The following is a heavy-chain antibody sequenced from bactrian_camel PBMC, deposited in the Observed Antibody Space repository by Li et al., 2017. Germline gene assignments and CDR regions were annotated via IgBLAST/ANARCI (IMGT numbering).Heavy chain of an antibody. Sequence: HVQLVESGGGSVQAGGSLRLSCAASGYTYSSYCMGWFRQIPDKEREGVAGIESDGSTSYADSVKGRFTVSRDSAKNTLNLELNNLKTEDTAVYYCAASRPGIISVCQTPYFTRLGLEGQGTQVTVS. J-gene: IGHJ4*01. V-gene: IGHV3S9*01. CDR2: IESDGST. D-gene: IGHD1*01. CDR1: GYTYSSYC.